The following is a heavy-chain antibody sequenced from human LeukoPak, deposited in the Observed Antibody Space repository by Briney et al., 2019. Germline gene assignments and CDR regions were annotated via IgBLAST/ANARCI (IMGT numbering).Heavy chain of an antibody. J-gene: IGHJ4*02. V-gene: IGHV1-2*02. CDR2: INPDSGGT. CDR1: GYAFTGYY. Sequence: GASVKVSCKASGYAFTGYYMHWVRQAPGQGLEWMGWINPDSGGTNYAQKFQGRVTMTRDTSISTAYMELSRLRSDDTAVYYCARVIQYFDWFGTFDYWGQGTLVTVSS. CDR3: ARVIQYFDWFGTFDY. D-gene: IGHD3-9*01.